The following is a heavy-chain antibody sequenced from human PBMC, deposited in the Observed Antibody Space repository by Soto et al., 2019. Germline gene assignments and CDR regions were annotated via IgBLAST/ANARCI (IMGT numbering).Heavy chain of an antibody. D-gene: IGHD1-26*01. J-gene: IGHJ4*02. Sequence: PSETLSLTCAVSGGSLRGHYWSWIRQSPEKGLEWIGEINHSGITNYNPTLKSRVTISRDASKNQFSLRLSSMTAADPAVYFCARAAVKLGATLFDSWGQGTLVTVSS. CDR3: ARAAVKLGATLFDS. V-gene: IGHV4-34*01. CDR2: INHSGIT. CDR1: GGSLRGHY.